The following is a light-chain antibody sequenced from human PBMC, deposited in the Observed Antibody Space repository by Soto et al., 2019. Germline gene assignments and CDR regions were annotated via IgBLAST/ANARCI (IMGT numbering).Light chain of an antibody. Sequence: EIVLTQSPGTLSLSPGERATLSCRASQSVSSSYLAWYQQKPGQAPRLLIYGASSRATGIPDRFSGSGSGTDFPLTISRLEPEDWAVDYCQQYGSSPPRTFGQGTKVEIK. CDR3: QQYGSSPPRT. V-gene: IGKV3-20*01. J-gene: IGKJ1*01. CDR2: GAS. CDR1: QSVSSSY.